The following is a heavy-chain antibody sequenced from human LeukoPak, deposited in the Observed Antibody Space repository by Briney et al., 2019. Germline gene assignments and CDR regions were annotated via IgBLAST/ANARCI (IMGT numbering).Heavy chain of an antibody. Sequence: GGSLRLPCVGSGFTFSSYSMHWIRQAPGKGLEWVSSISSRNSYIYYADSMKGRFIVSRDNANNSLYLQMNNLTAEDTAVYYCAREEYDDVWGSHSWFDPWGQGTLVIVSS. CDR3: AREEYDDVWGSHSWFDP. CDR2: ISSRNSYI. CDR1: GFTFSSYS. J-gene: IGHJ5*02. D-gene: IGHD3-16*01. V-gene: IGHV3-21*01.